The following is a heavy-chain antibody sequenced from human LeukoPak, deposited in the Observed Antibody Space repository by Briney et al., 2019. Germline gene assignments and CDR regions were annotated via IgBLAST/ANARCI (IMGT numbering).Heavy chain of an antibody. CDR3: ARGTYYDFWSGYSR. CDR1: GGSISSGSYY. D-gene: IGHD3-3*01. V-gene: IGHV4-61*02. J-gene: IGHJ4*02. Sequence: SETLSLTCTVSGGSISSGSYYWSWIRQPAGKGLEWIGRIYTSGSTNYNPSLKSRVTISVDTSKNQLSLKLSSVTAADTAVYYCARGTYYDFWSGYSRWGQGTLVTVSS. CDR2: IYTSGST.